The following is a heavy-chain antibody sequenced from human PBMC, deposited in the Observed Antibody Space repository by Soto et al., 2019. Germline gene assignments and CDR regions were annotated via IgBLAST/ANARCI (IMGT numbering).Heavy chain of an antibody. J-gene: IGHJ4*02. CDR3: TCDGDYGLDY. CDR1: GFTFSHYG. Sequence: QVHLVESGGGVVQPGRSLRLSCAASGFTFSHYGMHWVRQAPGAGLEWVAVISYDGTNTSYADSVKGRFTISRDNSKNTLHLQMTSLRREDTAVYYCTCDGDYGLDYWGQRTRVTVSS. V-gene: IGHV3-30*03. D-gene: IGHD4-17*01. CDR2: ISYDGTNT.